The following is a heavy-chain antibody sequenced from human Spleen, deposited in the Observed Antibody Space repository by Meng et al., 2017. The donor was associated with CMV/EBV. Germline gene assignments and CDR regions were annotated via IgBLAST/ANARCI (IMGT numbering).Heavy chain of an antibody. CDR3: ARDWKRIQGGWFDP. J-gene: IGHJ5*02. CDR1: GGPISSSSYY. D-gene: IGHD5-18*01. V-gene: IGHV4-39*07. CDR2: IYYSGST. Sequence: LTLQESGPGLVTPSEPLSITCMFPGGPISSSSYYWGWIRQPPGKGLEWIGSIYYSGSTYYNPSLKSRVTISVDTSKNQFSLKLSSVTAADTAVYYCARDWKRIQGGWFDPWGQGTLVTVSS.